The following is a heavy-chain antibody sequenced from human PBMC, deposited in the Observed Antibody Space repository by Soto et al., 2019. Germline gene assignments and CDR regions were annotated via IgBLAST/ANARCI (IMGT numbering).Heavy chain of an antibody. V-gene: IGHV4-39*02. CDR3: GRLAEAATGHTDFDF. J-gene: IGHJ4*02. CDR2: IHSSGGT. D-gene: IGHD2-15*01. Sequence: SETLSLTCTVSGASIKSSNYFWGWIRHPPGKGLEFVGSIHSSGGTYYNPSLKSRVTVSVDLSNSHFSLSLKSLTATDTAVYYCGRLAEAATGHTDFDFWGQGTLVTVSS. CDR1: GASIKSSNYF.